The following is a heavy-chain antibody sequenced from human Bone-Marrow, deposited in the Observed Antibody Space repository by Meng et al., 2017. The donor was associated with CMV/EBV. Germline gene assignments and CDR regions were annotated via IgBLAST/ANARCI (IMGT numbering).Heavy chain of an antibody. J-gene: IGHJ4*02. D-gene: IGHD1-14*01. V-gene: IGHV3-7*01. CDR3: ARDAMWKPVDY. CDR1: GFTFSSYY. Sequence: LSLTCAASGFTFSSYYMTWVRQAPGKGLEWVANIKQDGSIKNYADSVRGRFTISRDNDKSLLYLQVSSLRAEDTAVYYCARDAMWKPVDYWGQGTLVTVSS. CDR2: IKQDGSIK.